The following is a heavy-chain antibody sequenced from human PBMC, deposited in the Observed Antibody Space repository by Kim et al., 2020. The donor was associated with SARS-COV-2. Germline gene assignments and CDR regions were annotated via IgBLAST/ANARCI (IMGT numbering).Heavy chain of an antibody. V-gene: IGHV3-53*04. D-gene: IGHD3-16*01. CDR3: ARGSYADYYYYGMDV. CDR1: GFTVSSNY. Sequence: GGSLRLSCAASGFTVSSNYMSWVRQAPGKGLEWVSVIYSGGSTYYADSVKGRFTISRHNSKNTLYLQMNSLRAEDTAVYYCARGSYADYYYYGMDVWGQGTTVTVSS. CDR2: IYSGGST. J-gene: IGHJ6*02.